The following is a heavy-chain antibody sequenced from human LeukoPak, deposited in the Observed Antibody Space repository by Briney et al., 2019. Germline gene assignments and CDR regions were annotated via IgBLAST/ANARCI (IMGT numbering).Heavy chain of an antibody. CDR3: ARDPVDTTMVGWYFDL. D-gene: IGHD5-18*01. CDR1: GSTFSSYA. CDR2: MSYDGSNK. Sequence: GRSLRLSCAASGSTFSSYAMHWVREAPGKGLGGVAVMSYDGSNKYYGDSVTGRFTISRDNSKNTLYLQVSSLRAEDTAVYYCARDPVDTTMVGWYFDLWGRGTLVTVSS. J-gene: IGHJ2*01. V-gene: IGHV3-30-3*01.